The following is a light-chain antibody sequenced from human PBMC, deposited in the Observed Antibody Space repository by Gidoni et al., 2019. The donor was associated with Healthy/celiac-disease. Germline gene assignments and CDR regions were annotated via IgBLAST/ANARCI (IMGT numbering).Light chain of an antibody. CDR1: QSVSSSY. Sequence: EIVLTQSPGTLSLSPGERATLSCRASQSVSSSYLAWYQQKPGQAPRLLIYGASSRATGIPDRLSGSSVWTDFTLTISRLEPEDFAVYYCQQYGSSRYTFGQGTKLEIK. CDR3: QQYGSSRYT. CDR2: GAS. V-gene: IGKV3-20*01. J-gene: IGKJ2*01.